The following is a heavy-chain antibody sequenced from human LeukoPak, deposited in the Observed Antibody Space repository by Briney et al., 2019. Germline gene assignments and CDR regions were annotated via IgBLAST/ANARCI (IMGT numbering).Heavy chain of an antibody. D-gene: IGHD1-26*01. Sequence: GGSLRLSCAASGFTFSSYSMNWVRQAPGKGLEWVSYISSSSSTIYYADSVKGRFTISRDNSKNTLYLQMNSLRAEDTAVYYCANGILGGFDYWGQGTLVTVSS. J-gene: IGHJ4*02. CDR1: GFTFSSYS. CDR3: ANGILGGFDY. V-gene: IGHV3-48*01. CDR2: ISSSSSTI.